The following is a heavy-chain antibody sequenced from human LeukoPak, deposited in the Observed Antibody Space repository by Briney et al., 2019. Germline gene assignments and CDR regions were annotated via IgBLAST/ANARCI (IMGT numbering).Heavy chain of an antibody. D-gene: IGHD6-19*01. CDR1: GDSVSSNSAA. CDR3: ARSKRVQWLVLAYFDY. J-gene: IGHJ4*02. Sequence: SQTLSLTCAISGDSVSSNSAAWNWIRQSPSRGLEWLGGTYYRSKWYNDHAVSVKSRVTINPDTSKNQFSLQLNSVTPEDTAVYYCARSKRVQWLVLAYFDYWGQGTLVTVSS. V-gene: IGHV6-1*01. CDR2: TYYRSKWYN.